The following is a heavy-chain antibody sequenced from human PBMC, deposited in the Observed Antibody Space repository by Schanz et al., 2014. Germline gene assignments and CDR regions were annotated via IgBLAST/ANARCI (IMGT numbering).Heavy chain of an antibody. CDR1: GFIFSNYG. Sequence: VQLVESGGGLVQPGGSLRLSCAASGFIFSNYGMHWVRQAPGKGLEWVAVIWSDGSGKYYADSVKGRFTISRDNSENTLYLQMNSLSADDTAVFYCARDRGYCSGGSCLTFDYWGQGTLVTVSS. CDR3: ARDRGYCSGGSCLTFDY. J-gene: IGHJ4*02. V-gene: IGHV3-33*08. CDR2: IWSDGSGK. D-gene: IGHD2-15*01.